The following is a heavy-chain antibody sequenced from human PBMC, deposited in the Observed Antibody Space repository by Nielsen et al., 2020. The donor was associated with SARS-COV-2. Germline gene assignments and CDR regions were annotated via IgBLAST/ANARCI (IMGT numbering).Heavy chain of an antibody. J-gene: IGHJ4*02. V-gene: IGHV1-18*01. D-gene: IGHD5-12*01. CDR3: ARDAGLRFDRPPDY. Sequence: ASVKVSCKASGGTFSSYAISWVRQAPGQGLEWMGWISAYNGNTNYAQKLQGRVTMTTDTSTSTAYMELRSLRSDDTAVYYCARDAGLRFDRPPDYWGQGTLVTVSS. CDR2: ISAYNGNT. CDR1: GGTFSSYA.